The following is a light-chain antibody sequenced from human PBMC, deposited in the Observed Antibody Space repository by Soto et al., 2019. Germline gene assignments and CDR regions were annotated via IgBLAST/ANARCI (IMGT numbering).Light chain of an antibody. J-gene: IGKJ1*01. Sequence: DIQMTQSPSCLSASVGDRVTITWRASQGISNFLDWYRQKPGKSPELLIFAASTLQSGVPSRFSGSGSGTDFTLTISSLQPEDVATYYCQKYNSAPRTFGQGTKVEIK. CDR3: QKYNSAPRT. CDR1: QGISNF. CDR2: AAS. V-gene: IGKV1-27*01.